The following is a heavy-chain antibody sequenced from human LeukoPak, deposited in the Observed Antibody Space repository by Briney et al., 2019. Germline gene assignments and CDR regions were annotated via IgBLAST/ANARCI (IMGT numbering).Heavy chain of an antibody. CDR1: GGSFSGYY. CDR3: AREGGEMATIETLYYYYYYMDV. V-gene: IGHV4-34*01. J-gene: IGHJ6*03. Sequence: KASETLSLTCAVYGGSFSGYYWSWIRQPPGKGLEWIGEINHSGSTNYNPSLKSRVTISVDTSKNQFSLKLSSVTAADTAVYYCAREGGEMATIETLYYYYYYMDVWGKGTTVTVSS. D-gene: IGHD5-24*01. CDR2: INHSGST.